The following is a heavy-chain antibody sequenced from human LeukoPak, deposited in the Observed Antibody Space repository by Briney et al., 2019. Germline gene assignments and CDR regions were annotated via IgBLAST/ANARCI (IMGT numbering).Heavy chain of an antibody. CDR1: GGPISSSSYY. J-gene: IGHJ4*02. D-gene: IGHD3-10*02. V-gene: IGHV4-39*07. Sequence: SETLSLTCTVSGGPISSSSYYWGWIRQPPGKGLEWIGSIYYSGSTYYNPSLKSRVTISVDTSKNQFSLKLSSVTAADTAVYYCARGVPVDHFDYWGQGTLVTVSS. CDR2: IYYSGST. CDR3: ARGVPVDHFDY.